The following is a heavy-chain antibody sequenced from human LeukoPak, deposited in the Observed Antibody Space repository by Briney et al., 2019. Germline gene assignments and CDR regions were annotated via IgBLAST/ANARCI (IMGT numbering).Heavy chain of an antibody. Sequence: PSETLSLTCAVYGGSFSGYYWSWIRQPPGKGLERIGEINHSGSTNYNPSLKSRVTISVDTSKNQFSLKLSSVTAADMAVYYCARGCVGYCSSTSCYLSWFDPWGQGTLVTVSS. J-gene: IGHJ5*02. CDR3: ARGCVGYCSSTSCYLSWFDP. CDR1: GGSFSGYY. CDR2: INHSGST. V-gene: IGHV4-34*01. D-gene: IGHD2-2*01.